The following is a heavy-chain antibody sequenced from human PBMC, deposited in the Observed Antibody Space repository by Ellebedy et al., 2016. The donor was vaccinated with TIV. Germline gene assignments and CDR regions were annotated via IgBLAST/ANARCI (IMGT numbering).Heavy chain of an antibody. CDR3: TLNWNDSPVGGMDV. V-gene: IGHV3-48*02. Sequence: PGGSLRLSCAASGFSVNSYSMNWVLQAPGKGLDWVSYISSRSSTIYYADSVKGRFTISRDNGKNSLYLQMNSLRDEDTAMYFCTLNWNDSPVGGMDVWGQGTTVTDSS. J-gene: IGHJ6*02. CDR2: ISSRSSTI. D-gene: IGHD1-1*01. CDR1: GFSVNSYS.